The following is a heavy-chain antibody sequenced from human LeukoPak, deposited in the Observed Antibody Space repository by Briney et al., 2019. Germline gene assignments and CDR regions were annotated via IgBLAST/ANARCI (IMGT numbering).Heavy chain of an antibody. Sequence: PGGSLRLSCAASGFTFSSYRMSWVRQAPAKGLEWVANIKQDGSEKYYVDSVKGRFTISRDNAKNSLYLQMNSLRAEDTAVYYCARVSSSSHYYYYMDVWGKGTTVTVSS. V-gene: IGHV3-7*01. CDR3: ARVSSSSHYYYYMDV. D-gene: IGHD6-6*01. J-gene: IGHJ6*03. CDR2: IKQDGSEK. CDR1: GFTFSSYR.